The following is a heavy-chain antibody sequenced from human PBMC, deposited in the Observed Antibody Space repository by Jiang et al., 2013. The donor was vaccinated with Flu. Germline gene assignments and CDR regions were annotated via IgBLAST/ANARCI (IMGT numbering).Heavy chain of an antibody. J-gene: IGHJ6*02. CDR2: YHMMESNK. CDR3: ARSNYYDSSGEYYYYGMDV. V-gene: IGHV3-30*04. Sequence: SGFTFSSYAMHWVRQAPGKGLEWWQLYHMMESNKYYADSVKGRFTISRDNSKNTLYLQMNSLRAEDTAVYYCARSNYYDSSGEYYYYGMDVWGQGTTVTVSS. D-gene: IGHD3-22*01. CDR1: GFTFSSYA.